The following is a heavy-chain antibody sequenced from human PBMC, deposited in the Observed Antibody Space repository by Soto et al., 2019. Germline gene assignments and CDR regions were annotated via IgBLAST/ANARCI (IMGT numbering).Heavy chain of an antibody. CDR3: ASGAAFYYDTSRY. CDR2: MSPNGKNQ. Sequence: QVELVESGGGVVQSGGSLRLSYAAPGFSFSIHALHWIRQAPGEGLEWVAVMSPNGKNQYYADSVKGRFTISRDTSKSTLSLQMTSLRPEDTAVYYCASGAAFYYDTSRYWGQGTLVTVSS. D-gene: IGHD3-22*01. V-gene: IGHV3-30*04. CDR1: GFSFSIHA. J-gene: IGHJ4*02.